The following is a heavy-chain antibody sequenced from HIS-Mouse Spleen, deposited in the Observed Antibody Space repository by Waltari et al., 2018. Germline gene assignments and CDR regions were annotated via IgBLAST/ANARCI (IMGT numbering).Heavy chain of an antibody. Sequence: QLQLQESGPGLAKPSETLSLTCTVSGGSISSSSYYWGWIRQPPGKGLVWIGSIYYSGSNYYNPSLKSRVTIAGDTSKNQFSLKRSSVTAADTAVYYCARGIQLWYYYYYGMDVWGQGTTVTVSS. D-gene: IGHD5-18*01. CDR2: IYYSGSN. J-gene: IGHJ6*02. CDR3: ARGIQLWYYYYYGMDV. CDR1: GGSISSSSYY. V-gene: IGHV4-39*07.